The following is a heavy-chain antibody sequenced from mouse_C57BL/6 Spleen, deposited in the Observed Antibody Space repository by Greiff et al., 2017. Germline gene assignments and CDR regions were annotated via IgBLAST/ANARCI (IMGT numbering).Heavy chain of an antibody. CDR3: ARDGAHYGSSYDAMDY. J-gene: IGHJ4*01. CDR1: GYTFTSYW. Sequence: VQLQQSGAELVRPGSSVKLSCKASGYTFTSYWMDWVKQRPGQGLEWIGNIYPSDSETHYNQKFKDKATLTVDKSSSTAYMQLSSLTSEDSAVYYCARDGAHYGSSYDAMDYWGQGTSVTVSS. CDR2: IYPSDSET. V-gene: IGHV1-61*01. D-gene: IGHD1-1*01.